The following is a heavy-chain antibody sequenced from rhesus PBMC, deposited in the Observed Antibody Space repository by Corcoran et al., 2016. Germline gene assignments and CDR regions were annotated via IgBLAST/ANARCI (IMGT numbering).Heavy chain of an antibody. CDR2: INSGGGST. CDR1: GFTFSSYW. Sequence: EVQLVESGGGLAKPGGSLRLSCAASGFTFSSYWMNWVRQAPGKGLEWVSAINSGGGSTYYADSVKGRFTISRDNSKNPLSLQMNSLRAEDTAVYYCAKEWGYSGSDYWGQGVLVTVSS. V-gene: IGHV3S25*01. CDR3: AKEWGYSGSDY. J-gene: IGHJ4*01. D-gene: IGHD6-25*01.